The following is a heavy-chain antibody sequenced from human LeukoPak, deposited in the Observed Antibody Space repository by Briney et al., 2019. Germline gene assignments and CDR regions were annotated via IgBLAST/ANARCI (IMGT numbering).Heavy chain of an antibody. V-gene: IGHV4-34*01. D-gene: IGHD2-15*01. CDR2: INHSGST. CDR3: ARTYCSGGSCVDY. CDR1: GGSFSGYY. J-gene: IGHJ4*02. Sequence: SETLSLTCAVYGGSFSGYYWSWIRQPPGKGLERIGEINHSGSTNYNPSLKSRVTISVDTSKDQFSLKLSSVTAADTAVYYCARTYCSGGSCVDYWGQGTLVTVSS.